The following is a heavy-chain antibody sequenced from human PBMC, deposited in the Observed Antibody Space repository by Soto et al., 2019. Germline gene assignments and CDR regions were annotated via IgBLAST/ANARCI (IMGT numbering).Heavy chain of an antibody. Sequence: PGGSLRLSCAASGFTFSSYAMSWVRQAPGKGLEWVPAISGSGGSTYYADSVKGRFTISRDNSKNTLYLQMNSLRAEDTAVYYCASPSWIQLWYAFDYWGQGTLVTVSS. CDR1: GFTFSSYA. CDR2: ISGSGGST. D-gene: IGHD5-18*01. J-gene: IGHJ4*02. V-gene: IGHV3-23*01. CDR3: ASPSWIQLWYAFDY.